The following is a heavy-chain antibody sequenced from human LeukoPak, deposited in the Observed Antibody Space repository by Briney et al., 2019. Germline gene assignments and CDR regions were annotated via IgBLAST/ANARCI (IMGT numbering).Heavy chain of an antibody. Sequence: GGSLRLSCAASGFTFSSYGMHWFRQAPGKGLEWVAVISYDGSNKYYADSVKGRFTISRDNSKNTLYLQMNSLRAEDTAVYYCAKETTMVLDYWGQGTLVTVSS. J-gene: IGHJ4*02. CDR1: GFTFSSYG. V-gene: IGHV3-30*18. CDR2: ISYDGSNK. D-gene: IGHD3-10*01. CDR3: AKETTMVLDY.